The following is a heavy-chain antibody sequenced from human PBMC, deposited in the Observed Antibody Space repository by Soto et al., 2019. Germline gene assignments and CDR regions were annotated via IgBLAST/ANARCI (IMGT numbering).Heavy chain of an antibody. CDR3: AKDRTTMYDAFDV. Sequence: QLLESGGGLVQPGGSLRLSCAASGFTFSNYAMTWVRQAPGMGLEWVSSITGSGGSTYYADSVKGWFTISRDNSKNTLYLQVNSLRAEDAAVYYCAKDRTTMYDAFDVWGQGTMVTVSS. CDR2: ITGSGGST. V-gene: IGHV3-23*01. J-gene: IGHJ3*01. CDR1: GFTFSNYA.